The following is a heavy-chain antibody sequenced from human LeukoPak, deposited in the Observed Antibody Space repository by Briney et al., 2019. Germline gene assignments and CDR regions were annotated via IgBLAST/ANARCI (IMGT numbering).Heavy chain of an antibody. J-gene: IGHJ4*02. CDR1: GGSVGSGSYY. CDR3: ARSTGSQLLWFGEFDY. CDR2: IYYSGST. D-gene: IGHD3-10*01. V-gene: IGHV4-61*01. Sequence: SETLSLTCTVSGGSVGSGSYYWSWIRQPPGKGLVWIGYIYYSGSTNYNPSLKSRVTISVDTSKNQFSLKLSSVTAADTAVYYCARSTGSQLLWFGEFDYWGQGTLVTVSS.